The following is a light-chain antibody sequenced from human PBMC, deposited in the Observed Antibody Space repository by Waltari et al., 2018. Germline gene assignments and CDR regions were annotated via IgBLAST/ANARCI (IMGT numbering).Light chain of an antibody. CDR2: GAS. Sequence: EVVMTQSPATLSVSPGERATLSCRASQSVNSFVAWYQQKPGQAPRLLIYGASTRATGIPARFSGSGSGTEFTLTISSLQSEDFAVYYCQQYNDWPPLTFGGGTKVEIK. CDR3: QQYNDWPPLT. CDR1: QSVNSF. J-gene: IGKJ4*01. V-gene: IGKV3-15*01.